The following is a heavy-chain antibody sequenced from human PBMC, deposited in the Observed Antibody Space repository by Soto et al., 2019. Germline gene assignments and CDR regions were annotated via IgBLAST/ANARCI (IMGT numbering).Heavy chain of an antibody. CDR1: GFTFSRYW. CDR2: IHNDGSTT. CDR3: ARDNWNSY. D-gene: IGHD1-7*01. V-gene: IGHV3-74*01. Sequence: EVQLVESGGGLVQPGGSVRLSCAASGFTFSRYWMHWVRQAPGKGLMWVSRIHNDGSTTRYADSVKGRFTISRDNANNTLYLQMSSLIVEDTAVYYCARDNWNSYWGQGTLVTVSS. J-gene: IGHJ4*01.